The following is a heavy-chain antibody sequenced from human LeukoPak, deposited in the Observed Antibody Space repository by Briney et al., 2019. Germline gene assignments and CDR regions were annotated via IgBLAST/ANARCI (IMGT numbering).Heavy chain of an antibody. CDR2: IIPIFGTA. CDR1: GGTFSSYA. D-gene: IGHD1-1*01. Sequence: ASVKVSCKASGGTFSSYAISWVRQAPGQGLEWMGGIIPIFGTANYAQKFQGRVTITTDESTSTAYMELSSLRSEDTAVYYCARAAVPLGNYYYMDVWGKGTTVTVSS. J-gene: IGHJ6*03. CDR3: ARAAVPLGNYYYMDV. V-gene: IGHV1-69*05.